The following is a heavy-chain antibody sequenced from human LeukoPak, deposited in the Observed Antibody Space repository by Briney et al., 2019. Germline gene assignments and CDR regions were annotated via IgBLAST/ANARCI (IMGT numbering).Heavy chain of an antibody. CDR3: ARDRTGYSSSWYIDY. Sequence: PSQTLSLTCTVSGGSISSGSYYWSWIRQPAGKGLEWIGRIYTSGSTNYNPSLKSRVTISVDTSKNQFSLKLSSVTAADTAVYYCARDRTGYSSSWYIDYWGQGTLVTVSS. V-gene: IGHV4-61*02. J-gene: IGHJ4*02. CDR1: GGSISSGSYY. D-gene: IGHD6-13*01. CDR2: IYTSGST.